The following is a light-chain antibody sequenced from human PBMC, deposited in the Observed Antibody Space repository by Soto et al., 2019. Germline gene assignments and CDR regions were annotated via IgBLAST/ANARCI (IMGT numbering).Light chain of an antibody. Sequence: DIVMTQSPLSLPVTPGESASISCRPSRSVLSTNGYNYLNWYVQRPGQSPQLLIYLASNRASGVTDRFSGSGSGIDFTLKVSSVEAEDVGVYCCMQGLTTPLTFGGGTKVEIK. J-gene: IGKJ4*01. CDR2: LAS. V-gene: IGKV2-28*01. CDR1: RSVLSTNGYNY. CDR3: MQGLTTPLT.